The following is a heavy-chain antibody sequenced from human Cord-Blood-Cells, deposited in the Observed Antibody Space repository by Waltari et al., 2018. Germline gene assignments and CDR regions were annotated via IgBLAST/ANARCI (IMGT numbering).Heavy chain of an antibody. D-gene: IGHD1-20*01. V-gene: IGHV1-69*01. CDR2: IIPIFGTA. CDR3: ARAANWNAYYFDY. J-gene: IGHJ4*02. CDR1: GGPFRSYA. Sequence: QVQLVQSGAAVKKHGSSVKVSCKASGGPFRSYATSWVPQAPGQGLEWMGGIIPIFGTANYAQKFQGRVTITADESTSTAYMELSSLRSEDTAVYYCARAANWNAYYFDYWGQGTLVTVSS.